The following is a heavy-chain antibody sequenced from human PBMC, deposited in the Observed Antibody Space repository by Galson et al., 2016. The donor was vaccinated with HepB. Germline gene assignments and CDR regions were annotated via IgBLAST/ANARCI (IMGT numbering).Heavy chain of an antibody. CDR2: MSPNGHKI. J-gene: IGHJ1*01. V-gene: IGHV1-46*01. Sequence: SVKVSCKASGYTFSSYFMHWVRQAPGQGLEWMGVMSPNGHKISYAQKFESRITRTRDTSTSTGYMELNSLRSEDTDGYYCVREIVGVVDWGLGGLVTVSS. D-gene: IGHD3-3*01. CDR1: GYTFSSYF. CDR3: VREIVGVVD.